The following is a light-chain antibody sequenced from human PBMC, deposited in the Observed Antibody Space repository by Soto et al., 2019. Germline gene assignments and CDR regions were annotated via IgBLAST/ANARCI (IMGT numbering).Light chain of an antibody. CDR1: QSVSSSF. V-gene: IGKV3-20*01. CDR3: QEYGTSPWT. CDR2: GTA. Sequence: EIVLTQSPGTLYLSPGERATLSCRASQSVSSSFVAWFKQKPCRAPRILIYGTARRATRIQDRFSGSGSGTDFTLNINRLEPEDFAMYFCQEYGTSPWTFGQETKVDIK. J-gene: IGKJ1*01.